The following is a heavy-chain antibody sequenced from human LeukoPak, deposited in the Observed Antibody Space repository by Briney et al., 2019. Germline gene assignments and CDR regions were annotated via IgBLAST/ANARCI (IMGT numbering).Heavy chain of an antibody. D-gene: IGHD2-15*01. J-gene: IGHJ4*02. Sequence: GGSLRLSCEASGFRFSDYWMTWVRQAPGKGLEWVANIKEDGREKYYVDSVKGRFTLSKDNAKSSVYLQMNSLGAEDTAVYYCARGWGEKGYCRGGTCNNPQFDYWGQGILVTVSS. V-gene: IGHV3-7*01. CDR1: GFRFSDYW. CDR2: IKEDGREK. CDR3: ARGWGEKGYCRGGTCNNPQFDY.